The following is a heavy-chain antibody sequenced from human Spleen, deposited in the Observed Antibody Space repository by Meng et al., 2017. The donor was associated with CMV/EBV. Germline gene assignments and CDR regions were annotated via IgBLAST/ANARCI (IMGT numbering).Heavy chain of an antibody. CDR2: ISSSSSYI. Sequence: GGSLRLSCAASGFTFSSYGMHWVRQAPGKGLGWVSSISSSSSYIYYADSVKGRFTISRDNAKNSLYLQMNSLRAEDTAVYYCARLRVPAATPPAFDYWGQGTLVTVSS. D-gene: IGHD2-2*01. V-gene: IGHV3-21*01. CDR3: ARLRVPAATPPAFDY. J-gene: IGHJ4*02. CDR1: GFTFSSYG.